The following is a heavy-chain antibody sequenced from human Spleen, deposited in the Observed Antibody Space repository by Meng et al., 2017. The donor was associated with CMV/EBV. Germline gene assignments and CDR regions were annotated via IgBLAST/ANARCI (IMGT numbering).Heavy chain of an antibody. CDR3: ARDLNNGPSLQWLLGS. CDR1: GGTFSSYA. Sequence: SVKVSCKASGGTFSSYAISWVRQAPGQGLEWMGRIIPILGVPNYAQRFQGRVTITADKSTNTAYMELSSLRSEDTAVYYCARDLNNGPSLQWLLGSWGHGTLVTVSS. CDR2: IIPILGVP. D-gene: IGHD3-3*01. J-gene: IGHJ5*01. V-gene: IGHV1-69*04.